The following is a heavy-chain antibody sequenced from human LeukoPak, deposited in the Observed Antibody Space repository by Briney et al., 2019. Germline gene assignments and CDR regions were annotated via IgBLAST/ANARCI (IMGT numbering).Heavy chain of an antibody. Sequence: GGSHTLSCRACGFILNNAWVSWVRQARGKARECLTRIKSKSNGGTTDYTAPVKGRFAISRDDSKNTLYLQMSSLETEDTAVYYCTTEFGSGYYFDYWGQGTLVTVSS. V-gene: IGHV3-15*01. D-gene: IGHD6-19*01. J-gene: IGHJ4*02. CDR2: IKSKSNGGTT. CDR1: GFILNNAW. CDR3: TTEFGSGYYFDY.